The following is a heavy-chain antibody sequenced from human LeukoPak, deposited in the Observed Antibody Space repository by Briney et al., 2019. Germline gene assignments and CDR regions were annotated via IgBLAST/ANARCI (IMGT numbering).Heavy chain of an antibody. D-gene: IGHD4-17*01. CDR2: INPSGGST. CDR1: GYTFTSYY. CDR3: ARDSAYGDYGQKPPRY. Sequence: ASVKVSCKASGYTFTSYYMHWVRQAPGQGLEWMGIINPSGGSTSYAQKFQGRVTMTRDTSTSTVYMELSSLRSEDTAVYYCARDSAYGDYGQKPPRYWGQGTLVTVSS. J-gene: IGHJ4*02. V-gene: IGHV1-46*01.